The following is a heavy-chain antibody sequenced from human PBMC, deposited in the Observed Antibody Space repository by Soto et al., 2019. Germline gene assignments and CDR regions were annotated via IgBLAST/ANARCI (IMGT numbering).Heavy chain of an antibody. CDR1: EFALRNFG. CDR2: IWQDGKNE. J-gene: IGHJ4*02. V-gene: IGHV3-33*01. Sequence: QVQLVESGGGVVQPGRSLRLSCAASEFALRNFGINWVRQAPGKGLEWVAVIWQDGKNEFYAESVKGRFTISRDNSKNTLYLQMNSLRVEDTAVYYCARGGGVGYCSGGRCSDFDYWGQGTLVTVSS. D-gene: IGHD2-15*01. CDR3: ARGGGVGYCSGGRCSDFDY.